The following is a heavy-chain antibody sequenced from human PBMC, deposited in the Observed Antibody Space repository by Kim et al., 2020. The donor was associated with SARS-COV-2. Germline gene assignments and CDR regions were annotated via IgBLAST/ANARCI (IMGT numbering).Heavy chain of an antibody. Sequence: GGSLRLSCAASGFTFSSYSMNWVRQAPGKGLEWVSSISSSSSYIYYADSVKGRFTISRDNAKNSLYLQMNSLRDEDTAVYYCASGQQQLVGYMDVWGKGTTVTVSS. CDR3: ASGQQQLVGYMDV. CDR2: ISSSSSYI. D-gene: IGHD6-13*01. CDR1: GFTFSSYS. V-gene: IGHV3-21*01. J-gene: IGHJ6*03.